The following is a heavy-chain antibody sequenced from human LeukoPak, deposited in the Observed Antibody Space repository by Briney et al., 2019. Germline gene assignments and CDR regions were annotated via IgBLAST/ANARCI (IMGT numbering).Heavy chain of an antibody. CDR2: ISSSSSYI. CDR3: ARDRNYYYYMDV. Sequence: GGSLRLSCAASGFTFSSYSMNWVRQAPGKGLEWVSSISSSSSYIYYADSVKGRFTIPRDNAKNSLYLQMNSLRAEDTAVYYCARDRNYYYYMDVWGKGTTVTVSS. J-gene: IGHJ6*03. V-gene: IGHV3-21*01. CDR1: GFTFSSYS.